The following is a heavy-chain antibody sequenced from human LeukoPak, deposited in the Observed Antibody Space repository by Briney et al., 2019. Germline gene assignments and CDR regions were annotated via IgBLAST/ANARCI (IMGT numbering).Heavy chain of an antibody. CDR1: GFSVSTNY. V-gene: IGHV3-53*01. CDR3: ARVGDHFHWYLDL. D-gene: IGHD3-3*02. CDR2: LYSGSST. Sequence: GGSLRLSCAASGFSVSTNYMNWVRQAPGKGLEWVSILYSGSSTYYANSVEGRFIVSRDSSKNTLSLQMNDLRAEDTAVYYCARVGDHFHWYLDLWGRGTLVTVSS. J-gene: IGHJ2*01.